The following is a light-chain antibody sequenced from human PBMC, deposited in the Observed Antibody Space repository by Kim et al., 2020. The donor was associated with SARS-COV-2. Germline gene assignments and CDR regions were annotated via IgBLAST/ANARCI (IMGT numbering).Light chain of an antibody. CDR2: KVS. CDR3: MQGTHWPRT. Sequence: DVVMTQSPLSLPVTLGQPASISCRSSQSLVHSDGNTYLAWFQQRPGQSPRRLIYKVSSRDSGVPDRFSGSGSGTDFTLKISRVEAEDVGVYYCMQGTHWPRTFGPGTKVDIK. CDR1: QSLVHSDGNTY. J-gene: IGKJ3*01. V-gene: IGKV2-30*02.